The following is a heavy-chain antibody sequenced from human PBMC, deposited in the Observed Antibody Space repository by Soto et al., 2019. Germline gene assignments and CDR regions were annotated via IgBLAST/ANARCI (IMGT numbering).Heavy chain of an antibody. J-gene: IGHJ3*02. Sequence: CKASGYTFTSYDINWVRQATGQGLEWMGWMNPNSGNTGYAQKFQGRVTMTRNTSISTAYMELSSLRSEDTAVYYCARTYVLYSRASYPGWYLHTLGHAPMV. CDR3: ARTYVLYSRASYPGWYLHT. CDR1: GYTFTSYD. V-gene: IGHV1-8*01. D-gene: IGHD3-22*01. CDR2: MNPNSGNT.